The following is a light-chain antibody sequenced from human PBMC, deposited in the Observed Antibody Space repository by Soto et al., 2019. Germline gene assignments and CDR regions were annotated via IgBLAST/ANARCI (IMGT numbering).Light chain of an antibody. CDR2: EVT. J-gene: IGLJ1*01. CDR1: SSDVGAYDY. V-gene: IGLV2-14*01. CDR3: SSYTRSSTYV. Sequence: QSVLTQPASVSASPGQSIAISCSGTSSDVGAYDYVSWYQHHPGKAPKLIIYEVTYRPSGVSIRFSASKSGNTASLTISGLQAEDEADYYCSSYTRSSTYVFGTGTKLTVL.